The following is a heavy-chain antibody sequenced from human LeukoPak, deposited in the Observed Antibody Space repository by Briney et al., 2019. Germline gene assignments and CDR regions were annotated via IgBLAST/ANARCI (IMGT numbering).Heavy chain of an antibody. V-gene: IGHV3-30*02. J-gene: IGHJ4*02. Sequence: HPGGSLRLSCETSGFTFSSYAMHWVRQAPGKGLEWVAVIWFDATTKYYGDSVRGRFTISRDNSRNTLYLEMNSLRAEDTAVYYCAKGYSNRPDYFDYWGQGTLVTVSS. CDR1: GFTFSSYA. CDR2: IWFDATTK. CDR3: AKGYSNRPDYFDY. D-gene: IGHD6-13*01.